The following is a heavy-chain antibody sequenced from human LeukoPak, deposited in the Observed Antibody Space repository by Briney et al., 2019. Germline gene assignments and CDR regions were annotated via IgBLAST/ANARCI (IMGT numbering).Heavy chain of an antibody. CDR1: GGSISSYY. V-gene: IGHV4-59*01. CDR3: ARVGVGATRANFDY. J-gene: IGHJ4*02. D-gene: IGHD1-26*01. Sequence: SETLSLTCTVSGGSISSYYWSWIRQPPGKGLEWIGYIYYSGSTNYNPSLKSRVTISVDTSKNQFPLKLSSVTAADTAVYYCARVGVGATRANFDYWGQGTLVTVSS. CDR2: IYYSGST.